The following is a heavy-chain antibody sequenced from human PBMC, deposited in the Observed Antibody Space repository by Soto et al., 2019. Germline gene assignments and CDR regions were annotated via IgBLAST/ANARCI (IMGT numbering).Heavy chain of an antibody. CDR1: GGSISSYY. V-gene: IGHV4-59*01. D-gene: IGHD6-13*01. J-gene: IGHJ4*02. CDR2: IYYSGTT. Sequence: QVQLQESGPGLVKPSETLSLTCTVSGGSISSYYWSWIRQPPGKGLEWIGYIYYSGTTNYNPSLKSRVTISVDTSKNQLSLKLTSVTAADTAVYFCAREAISSWGGHTNFDYWGQGTLVTVSS. CDR3: AREAISSWGGHTNFDY.